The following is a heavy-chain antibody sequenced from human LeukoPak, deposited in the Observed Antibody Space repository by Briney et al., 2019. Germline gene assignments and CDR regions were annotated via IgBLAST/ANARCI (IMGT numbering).Heavy chain of an antibody. D-gene: IGHD6-19*01. J-gene: IGHJ3*02. V-gene: IGHV3-23*05. Sequence: PGGSLRLSCAASGFTFSIYAMSWVRQAPGKGLEWVSGISSGSNTFYADSVKGRFTISRDNSKNTLYLQMNSLRAEDTAVYYCARAQQWLADDGAFDIWGQGTMVTVSS. CDR1: GFTFSIYA. CDR3: ARAQQWLADDGAFDI. CDR2: ISSGSNT.